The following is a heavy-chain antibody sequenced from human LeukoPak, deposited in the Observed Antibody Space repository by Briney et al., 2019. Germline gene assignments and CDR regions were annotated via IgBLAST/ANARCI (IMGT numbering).Heavy chain of an antibody. J-gene: IGHJ4*02. Sequence: GGSLRLSCTASGFTFGDYAMSWFREAPGKGREWVGFIRSKAYGGTTEYAASVKRRFTISRDDSKSIAYLQMNSLKTEDTAVYYCTRAGSAGVYYFDYWGQGTLVTVSS. CDR3: TRAGSAGVYYFDY. V-gene: IGHV3-49*03. CDR2: IRSKAYGGTT. CDR1: GFTFGDYA. D-gene: IGHD6-6*01.